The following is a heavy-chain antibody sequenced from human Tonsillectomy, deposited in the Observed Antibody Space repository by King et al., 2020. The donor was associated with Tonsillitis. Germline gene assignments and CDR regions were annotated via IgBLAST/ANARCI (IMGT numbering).Heavy chain of an antibody. V-gene: IGHV4-4*07. J-gene: IGHJ4*02. CDR2: IYFSGST. CDR1: GGSISGYY. D-gene: IGHD3-10*01. Sequence: VQLQESGPGLVKPSETLSLTCTVSGGSISGYYWSWIRQPAGKGLEWVGRIYFSGSTNYNPSLKSRLTMSVDTSKNQFSLKVKSVTAADTAVYYCARDRGANTGKNRFYYWGPGTLVTVSS. CDR3: ARDRGANTGKNRFYY.